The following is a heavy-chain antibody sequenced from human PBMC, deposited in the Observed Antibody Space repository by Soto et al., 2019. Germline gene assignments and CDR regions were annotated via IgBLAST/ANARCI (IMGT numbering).Heavy chain of an antibody. CDR3: SAGPNPRYFDY. D-gene: IGHD6-13*01. Sequence: ASETLSLTCTLSGGSISSSTYFWGWIRQPPGKRLEWIGTVFYGGATYYNPSLRSRVTISADTSKNQFSLNLISVTATDTAVYYCSAGPNPRYFDYWGQGALVTVSS. CDR1: GGSISSSTYF. J-gene: IGHJ4*02. V-gene: IGHV4-39*03. CDR2: VFYGGAT.